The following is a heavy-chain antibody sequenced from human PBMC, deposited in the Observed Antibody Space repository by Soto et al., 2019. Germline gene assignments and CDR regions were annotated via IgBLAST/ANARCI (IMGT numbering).Heavy chain of an antibody. CDR2: IYTSGST. Sequence: SETLSLTCTVSGGSISSYYWSWIRQPAGKGLEWIGRIYTSGSTNYNPSLKSRVTMSVDTSKNQFSLKLSSVTAADTAVYYCAREGPVAGTGTYYYYGMDVWGQGTTVTVSS. CDR1: GGSISSYY. V-gene: IGHV4-4*07. J-gene: IGHJ6*02. D-gene: IGHD6-19*01. CDR3: AREGPVAGTGTYYYYGMDV.